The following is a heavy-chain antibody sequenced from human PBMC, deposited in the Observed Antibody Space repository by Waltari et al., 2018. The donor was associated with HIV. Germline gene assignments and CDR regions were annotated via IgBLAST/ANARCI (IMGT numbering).Heavy chain of an antibody. CDR1: GGTFSSYA. D-gene: IGHD2-2*01. V-gene: IGHV1-69*04. CDR2: IIPILGIA. CDR3: ARARYCSSTSCSHDAFDI. Sequence: QVQLVQSGAEVKKPGSSVKVSCKASGGTFSSYAISWVRQAPGQGLEWMGRIIPILGIANYAQKFQGRVTITADKSTSTAYMELSSLRSEDTAVYYCARARYCSSTSCSHDAFDIWGQGTMVTVSS. J-gene: IGHJ3*02.